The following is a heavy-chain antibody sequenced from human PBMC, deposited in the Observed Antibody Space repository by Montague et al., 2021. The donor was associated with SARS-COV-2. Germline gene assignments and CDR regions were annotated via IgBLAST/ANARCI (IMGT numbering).Heavy chain of an antibody. J-gene: IGHJ5*02. D-gene: IGHD3-16*02. CDR1: GFTFSSYS. V-gene: IGHV3-21*01. CDR3: ARDDYVWGSYRYSQYNWFDP. Sequence: SLRLSCAASGFTFSSYSMNWVRQASGKGLEWVSSISSSSSYTYYADSVKGRFTISRDNAKNSLYLQMNSLRAEDTAVYYCARDDYVWGSYRYSQYNWFDPWGQGTLVTVSS. CDR2: ISSSSSYT.